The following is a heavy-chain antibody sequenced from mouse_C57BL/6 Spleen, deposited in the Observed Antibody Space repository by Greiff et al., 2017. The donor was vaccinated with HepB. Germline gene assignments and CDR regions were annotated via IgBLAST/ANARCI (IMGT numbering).Heavy chain of an antibody. Sequence: QVQLQQPGAELVKPGASVKLSCKASGYTFTSYWMQWVKQRPGQGLEWIGEIDPSDSYTNYNQKFKGKATLTVDTSSSTAYMQRSSLTSEDSAVYYCARGGNYVWFAYWGQGTLVTVSA. V-gene: IGHV1-50*01. CDR3: ARGGNYVWFAY. J-gene: IGHJ3*01. CDR2: IDPSDSYT. CDR1: GYTFTSYW. D-gene: IGHD2-1*01.